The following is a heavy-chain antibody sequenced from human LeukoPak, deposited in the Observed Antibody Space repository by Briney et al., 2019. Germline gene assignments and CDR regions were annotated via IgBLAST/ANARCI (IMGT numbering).Heavy chain of an antibody. CDR3: ARLGDSSGYCYSQCNFDW. D-gene: IGHD3-22*01. V-gene: IGHV4-39*01. CDR1: GGSISSRNYH. Sequence: PSDTQTLTCTVSGGSISSRNYHWRWIRQPPAKGLDWTGSTRYSGNTYHNPSLKSRATITVHTSKKQFSLKVTCVTAADTAVYYCARLGDSSGYCYSQCNFDWWGQG. J-gene: IGHJ4*02. CDR2: TRYSGNT.